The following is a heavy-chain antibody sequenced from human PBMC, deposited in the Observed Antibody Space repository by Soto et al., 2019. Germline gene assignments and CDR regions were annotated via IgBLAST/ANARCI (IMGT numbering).Heavy chain of an antibody. Sequence: QVQLVQSGAEVKKPGSSVKVSCKASGGTFSSYAISWVRQAPGQGLEWMGGIIPIFGTANYAQKFQGRVTITADESTSTAYMELRSLRSEDTAVYYCAREKGIAVAGTSAIDYWGQGTLVTVSS. CDR1: GGTFSSYA. J-gene: IGHJ4*02. CDR3: AREKGIAVAGTSAIDY. CDR2: IIPIFGTA. D-gene: IGHD6-19*01. V-gene: IGHV1-69*01.